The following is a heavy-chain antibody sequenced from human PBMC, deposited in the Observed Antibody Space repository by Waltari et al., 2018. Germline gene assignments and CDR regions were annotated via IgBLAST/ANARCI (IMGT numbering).Heavy chain of an antibody. CDR1: GFSFINDA. J-gene: IGHJ4*02. Sequence: EVQLVESGGGLVEPGGSLRLSGATSGFSFINDARTWVRQAPGKGLEWVAYINQDGSEKYYVDSVKGRFTISRDNAKNSLYLQMNSLRAEDTAVYYCAREALYDFWSGYPDYWGQGTLVTVSS. CDR3: AREALYDFWSGYPDY. D-gene: IGHD3-3*01. CDR2: INQDGSEK. V-gene: IGHV3-7*01.